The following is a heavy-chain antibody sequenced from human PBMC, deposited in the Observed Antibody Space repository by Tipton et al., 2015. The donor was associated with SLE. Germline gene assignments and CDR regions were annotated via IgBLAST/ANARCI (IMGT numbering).Heavy chain of an antibody. CDR1: GGSISSYY. Sequence: TLSLTCTVSGGSISSYYWSWIRQHPGKGLEWIGYIYYSGSTNYNPSLKSRVTISVDTSKNQFSLKLNSVTAADTAVYYCARHVWANWGFGYWGQGTLVTVSS. CDR3: ARHVWANWGFGY. V-gene: IGHV4-59*08. D-gene: IGHD7-27*01. J-gene: IGHJ4*02. CDR2: IYYSGST.